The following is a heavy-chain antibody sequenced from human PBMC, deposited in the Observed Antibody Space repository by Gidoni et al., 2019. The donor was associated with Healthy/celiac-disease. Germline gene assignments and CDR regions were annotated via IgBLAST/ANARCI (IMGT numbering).Heavy chain of an antibody. J-gene: IGHJ6*03. CDR1: GGTFSSHA. Sequence: QVQLVQSGAEVKKPASSVKVSCKASGGTFSSHAISWVRQAPGQGLEWMGRIITILGIENYAQKFQGRVTITADKSTSTAYMERSSLRSEDTAVYYCARDLAVVVPAAAYYYYYMDVWGKGTTVTVSS. CDR3: ARDLAVVVPAAAYYYYYMDV. D-gene: IGHD2-2*01. CDR2: IITILGIE. V-gene: IGHV1-69*04.